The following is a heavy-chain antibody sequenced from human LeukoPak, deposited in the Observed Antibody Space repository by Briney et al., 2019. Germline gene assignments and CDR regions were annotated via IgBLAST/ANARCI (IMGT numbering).Heavy chain of an antibody. CDR1: GFTFNTYA. D-gene: IGHD3-16*01. V-gene: IGHV3-20*04. CDR3: ARPNWGSYYYYIDV. J-gene: IGHJ6*03. CDR2: INWNGAST. Sequence: GGSLRLSCAASGFTFNTYAMAWVRQVPRKGLEWVAGINWNGASTNYADSVKGRFTISRDNAKNALFLQMKNLRVDDGAVYYCARPNWGSYYYYIDVWGKGTTVTVSS.